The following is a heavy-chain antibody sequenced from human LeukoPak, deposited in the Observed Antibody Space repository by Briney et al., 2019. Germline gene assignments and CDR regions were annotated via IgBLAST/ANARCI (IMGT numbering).Heavy chain of an antibody. J-gene: IGHJ4*02. CDR1: GYSFTSYW. D-gene: IGHD5-18*01. V-gene: IGHV5-51*01. CDR2: IYPGDSDT. Sequence: GESLKISCEGSGYSFTSYWIAWVRQMPGKGLEWMGIIYPGDSDTRYSPSFQGQVTISADKSISTAYLQWRSLKASDTAMYYCARQWYEGTAMVDYWGQGTLVTVSS. CDR3: ARQWYEGTAMVDY.